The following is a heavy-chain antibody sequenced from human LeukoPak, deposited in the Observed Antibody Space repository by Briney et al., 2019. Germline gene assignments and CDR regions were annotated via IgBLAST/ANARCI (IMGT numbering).Heavy chain of an antibody. CDR1: GGTFSNYT. CDR3: ARGTHLTLPTAGTPLFDY. CDR2: IIPIFDTA. Sequence: ASVKVSCKASGGTFSNYTINWVRQAPGQGLEWMGGIIPIFDTANYAQNFQGRVTITTDESTSTAYMELSSLTSEDTAVYYCARGTHLTLPTAGTPLFDYWGQGTLVTVSS. D-gene: IGHD6-13*01. J-gene: IGHJ4*02. V-gene: IGHV1-69*05.